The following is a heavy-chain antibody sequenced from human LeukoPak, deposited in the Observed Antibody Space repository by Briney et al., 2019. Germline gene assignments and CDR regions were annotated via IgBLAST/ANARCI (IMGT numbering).Heavy chain of an antibody. CDR1: GGSINNYY. Sequence: PSETLSLTCTVSGGSINNYYWSWIRQPPGRGLKWIGYIYYSVNTNYIPSLKSRVTISADTPRDQFSLKLSSVTATDAAVYYCARHLRLISGSTQAFDIWGQGTMVTVSS. CDR2: IYYSVNT. V-gene: IGHV4-59*08. J-gene: IGHJ3*02. D-gene: IGHD1-26*01. CDR3: ARHLRLISGSTQAFDI.